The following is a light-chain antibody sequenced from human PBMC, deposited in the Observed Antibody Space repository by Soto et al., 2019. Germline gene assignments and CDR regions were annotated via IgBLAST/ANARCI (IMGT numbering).Light chain of an antibody. V-gene: IGLV2-14*01. Sequence: QSVLTQPASVSGSPGQSITISCTGTSSDIGNYKYVSWYQQHPGKAPKLMIYEVSNRPSGVSNRFSGSKSGNTASLTISGLQAADEADYYCSSYTSSSTVVFGGGTKLTVL. CDR3: SSYTSSSTVV. J-gene: IGLJ2*01. CDR1: SSDIGNYKY. CDR2: EVS.